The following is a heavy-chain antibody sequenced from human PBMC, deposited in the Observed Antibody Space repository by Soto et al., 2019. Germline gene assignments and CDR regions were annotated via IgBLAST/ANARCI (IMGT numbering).Heavy chain of an antibody. V-gene: IGHV4-4*07. CDR1: GGSISSRY. Sequence: PSETLSLTCTVSGGSISSRYWTWIRQPAGKGLEWIGRIYTSGTTNYNPSLTSRVTMSVDTSKNQFSLNLTSVTAADTAVYYCARDRGQLWPLDYWGQGTLVTVSS. CDR3: ARDRGQLWPLDY. J-gene: IGHJ4*02. CDR2: IYTSGTT. D-gene: IGHD5-18*01.